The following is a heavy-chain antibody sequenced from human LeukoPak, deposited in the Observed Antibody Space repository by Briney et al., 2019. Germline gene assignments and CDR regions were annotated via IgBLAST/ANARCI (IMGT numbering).Heavy chain of an antibody. D-gene: IGHD1-26*01. Sequence: SETLSLTCAVYGGSFSGYSWSWIRQPPGKGLEWIGEINHSGSTNYNPSLKSRVTISVDTSKNQFSLKLSSVTAADTAVYYCARGGSYSRVTGWGFDYWGQGTLVTVSS. J-gene: IGHJ4*02. CDR1: GGSFSGYS. V-gene: IGHV4-34*01. CDR3: ARGGSYSRVTGWGFDY. CDR2: INHSGST.